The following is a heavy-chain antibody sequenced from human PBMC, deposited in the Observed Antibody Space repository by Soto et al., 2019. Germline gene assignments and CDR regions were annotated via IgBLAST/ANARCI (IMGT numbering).Heavy chain of an antibody. CDR3: AKDHLKGMGIYDGFDV. Sequence: PGGSLRLSCAGNGLTMSTYAMSWVRQGPGKGLEWVSTIAGVDIFYADSVQGRFTISIDNSKNLLFLQMNSLTADDTATYYCAKDHLKGMGIYDGFDVWGQGTTVTVSS. V-gene: IGHV3-23*01. J-gene: IGHJ3*01. CDR2: IAGVDI. CDR1: GLTMSTYA. D-gene: IGHD6-13*01.